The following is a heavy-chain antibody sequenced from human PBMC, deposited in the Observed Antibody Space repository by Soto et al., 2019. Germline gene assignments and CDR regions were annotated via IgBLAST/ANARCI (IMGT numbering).Heavy chain of an antibody. V-gene: IGHV3-30*18. CDR1: GFTFSSYG. CDR3: AKCIVSASIDTWYYYYMDV. D-gene: IGHD1-26*01. Sequence: PGGSLRLSCAASGFTFSSYGMHWVRQAPGKGLEWVAVISYDGSNKYYADSVKGRFTISRDNSKKTLYLQMNSLRAEDTAVYYCAKCIVSASIDTWYYYYMDVWGKGTTVTVSS. CDR2: ISYDGSNK. J-gene: IGHJ6*03.